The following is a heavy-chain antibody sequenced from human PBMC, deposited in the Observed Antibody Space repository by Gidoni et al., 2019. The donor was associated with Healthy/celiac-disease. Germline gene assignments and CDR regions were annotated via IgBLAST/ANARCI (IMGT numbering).Heavy chain of an antibody. CDR3: TTDQRIYFDSSGYYYQDY. CDR1: GFTFKSDW. J-gene: IGHJ4*02. D-gene: IGHD3-22*01. Sequence: EVQLVESGGGLVKPGGSLRLSCAASGFTFKSDWLTWVRRAPGKGLEWVGRVKSETAGGRRDYAAPVKGRFTISRDDSKNTLYLHMNSLKTEDTAVYYCTTDQRIYFDSSGYYYQDYWGQGTLVTVS. CDR2: VKSETAGGRR. V-gene: IGHV3-15*01.